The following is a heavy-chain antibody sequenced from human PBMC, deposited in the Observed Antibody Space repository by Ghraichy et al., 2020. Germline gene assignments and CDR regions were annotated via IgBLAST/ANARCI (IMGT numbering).Heavy chain of an antibody. CDR2: IYYSGST. J-gene: IGHJ4*02. Sequence: SETLSLTCTVSGGSISSYYWSWIRQPPGKGLEWIGYIYYSGSTNYNPSLKSRVTISVDTSKNQFSLKLSSVTAADTAVYYCARGTGWELLRWAYYFDYWGQGTLVTVSS. CDR3: ARGTGWELLRWAYYFDY. V-gene: IGHV4-59*01. CDR1: GGSISSYY. D-gene: IGHD1-26*01.